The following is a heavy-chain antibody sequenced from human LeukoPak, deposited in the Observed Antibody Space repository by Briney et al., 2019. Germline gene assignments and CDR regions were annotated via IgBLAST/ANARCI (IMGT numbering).Heavy chain of an antibody. V-gene: IGHV1-8*01. Sequence: GASVKVSCKASGYTFTSYDINWVRQATGQGLEWMGWMNPNRGNTGYAQKFQGRVTMTRNTSISTAYMELSSLRSEDTAVYYCARGHYDILTYLYYFDYWGQGTLVTVSS. J-gene: IGHJ4*02. CDR1: GYTFTSYD. CDR3: ARGHYDILTYLYYFDY. CDR2: MNPNRGNT. D-gene: IGHD3-9*01.